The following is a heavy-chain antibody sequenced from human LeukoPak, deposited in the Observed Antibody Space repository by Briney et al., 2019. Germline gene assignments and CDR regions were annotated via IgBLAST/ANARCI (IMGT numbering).Heavy chain of an antibody. CDR3: ARGPKPRNVNYYGSGSYYPPPWVY. V-gene: IGHV4-39*07. CDR1: GGSISSSSYY. Sequence: SETLSLTCTVSGGSISSSSYYWGWIRQPPGKGLEWIGEINHSGSTNYNPSLKSRVTISVDTSKNQFSLKLSSVTAADTAVYYCARGPKPRNVNYYGSGSYYPPPWVYWGQGTLVTVSS. CDR2: INHSGST. J-gene: IGHJ4*02. D-gene: IGHD3-10*01.